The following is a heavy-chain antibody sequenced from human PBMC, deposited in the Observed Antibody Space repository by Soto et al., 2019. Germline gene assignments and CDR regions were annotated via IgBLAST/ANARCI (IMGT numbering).Heavy chain of an antibody. V-gene: IGHV1-69*01. Sequence: QVQLVQSGAEVKKPGSSVKVSCKASGGTLSRSAISWLRQAPGQGLEWMGGIIPIFGPAIYAQKFRGRVSIIADESTRTAYMEMSSLRSEDTAGDYCGTCSSWTNVESWGKGTLVTVSS. J-gene: IGHJ5*02. D-gene: IGHD6-13*01. CDR2: IIPIFGPA. CDR1: GGTLSRSA. CDR3: GTCSSWTNVES.